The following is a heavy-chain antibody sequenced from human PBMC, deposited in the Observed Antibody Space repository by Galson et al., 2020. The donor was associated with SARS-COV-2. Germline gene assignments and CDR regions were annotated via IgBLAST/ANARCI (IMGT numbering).Heavy chain of an antibody. Sequence: DSVKVSCKASGYTFTSYGISWVRQAPGQGLEWMGWISAYNGNTNYAQKLQGRVTMTTDTSTSTAYMELRSLRADDTTVYYCARDSQWELLDYWGQGTLVTVSS. J-gene: IGHJ4*02. CDR3: ARDSQWELLDY. CDR1: GYTFTSYG. V-gene: IGHV1-18*04. D-gene: IGHD1-26*01. CDR2: ISAYNGNT.